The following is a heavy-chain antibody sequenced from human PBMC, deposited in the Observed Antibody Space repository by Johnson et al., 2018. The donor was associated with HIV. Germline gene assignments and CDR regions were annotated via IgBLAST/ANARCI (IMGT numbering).Heavy chain of an antibody. Sequence: QMLLVESGGGVVQPGRSLRLSCAASGFTFSNYAMHWVRQAPGKGLEWVAVISYDGSNKYYADSVKGRFTISRDNSKNTLYLQMNSLRAEDTAVYYCARDKGIAARLGAFDIWGQGTMVTVSS. V-gene: IGHV3-30*04. CDR2: ISYDGSNK. CDR1: GFTFSNYA. J-gene: IGHJ3*02. D-gene: IGHD6-6*01. CDR3: ARDKGIAARLGAFDI.